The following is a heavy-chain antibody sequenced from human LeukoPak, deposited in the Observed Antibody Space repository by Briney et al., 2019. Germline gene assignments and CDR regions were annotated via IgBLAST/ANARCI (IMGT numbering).Heavy chain of an antibody. V-gene: IGHV3-23*01. CDR3: ANARITMVRGVIENFDY. Sequence: GGSLRLSCAAPGFTFSLYAMNWVRQAPGKRLEWVSAISGSGGSTYYADSVKGRFTISRYNSKNTLYLQMNSLRAEDTAVYYCANARITMVRGVIENFDYWGQGTVVTVSS. J-gene: IGHJ4*02. CDR2: ISGSGGST. CDR1: GFTFSLYA. D-gene: IGHD3-10*01.